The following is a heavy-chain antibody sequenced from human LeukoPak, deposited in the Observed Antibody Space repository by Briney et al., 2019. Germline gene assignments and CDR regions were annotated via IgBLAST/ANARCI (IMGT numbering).Heavy chain of an antibody. J-gene: IGHJ3*02. CDR3: ARDAYTDAFAI. CDR1: GGSINSGGFY. CDR2: IYSNGNT. Sequence: SQTLSLTCTVSGGSINSGGFYWSWIRQHPGKGLEWIGNIYSNGNTFYSPSLKSRVIMSLDTPKNQFSLNLSSVTAADTAVYYCARDAYTDAFAIWGRGTMVAVSS. D-gene: IGHD2-21*01. V-gene: IGHV4-31*03.